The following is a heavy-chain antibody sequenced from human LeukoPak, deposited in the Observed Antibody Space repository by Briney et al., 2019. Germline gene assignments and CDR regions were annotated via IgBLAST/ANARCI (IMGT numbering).Heavy chain of an antibody. CDR2: ISYDGSKK. V-gene: IGHV3-30*04. J-gene: IGHJ4*02. D-gene: IGHD6-19*01. CDR3: ARDMSPGWDAIQED. Sequence: GGSLRLSCAASGFIFSRNAMHWVRQAPGKGLEWVAVISYDGSKKYYTDAVKGRFTISRDNSKNTLYLQMNSLRAEDTAVYYGARDMSPGWDAIQEDWGQGTLVTVSS. CDR1: GFIFSRNA.